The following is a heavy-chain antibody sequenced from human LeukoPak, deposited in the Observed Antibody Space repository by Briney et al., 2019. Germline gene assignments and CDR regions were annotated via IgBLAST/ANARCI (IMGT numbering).Heavy chain of an antibody. CDR2: IYYSGST. CDR1: GGSISSYY. CDR3: ARGRYCSSTSCYDY. J-gene: IGHJ4*02. V-gene: IGHV4-59*01. D-gene: IGHD2-2*01. Sequence: SETLSLTCTVSGGSISSYYWSWIRQPPGKGLEWIGYIYYSGSTNYNPSLKSRVTISVDTSKNQFSLKLSSTTAADTAVYYCARGRYCSSTSCYDYWGQGTLVTVSS.